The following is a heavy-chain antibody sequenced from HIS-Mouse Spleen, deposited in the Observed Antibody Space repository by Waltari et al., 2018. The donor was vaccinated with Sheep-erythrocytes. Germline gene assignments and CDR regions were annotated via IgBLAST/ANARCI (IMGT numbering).Heavy chain of an antibody. J-gene: IGHJ3*02. CDR1: GFPFSSYG. V-gene: IGHV3-30*18. CDR3: AKVWGSGSYYNPAFDI. CDR2: ISDDGSNK. Sequence: VQLVESGGGVVQPGRSLRLSCAASGFPFSSYGMPWVRQAPGKGLQWVAVISDDGSNKYYADSVKGRFTISRDNSKNTLYLQMNSLRAEDTAVYYCAKVWGSGSYYNPAFDIWGQGTMVTVSS. D-gene: IGHD3-10*01.